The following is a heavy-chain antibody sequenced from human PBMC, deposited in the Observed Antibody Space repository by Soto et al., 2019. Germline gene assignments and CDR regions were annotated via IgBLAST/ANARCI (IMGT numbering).Heavy chain of an antibody. V-gene: IGHV4-34*01. D-gene: IGHD2-15*01. CDR3: ARGAVVVAANTYYFDY. CDR1: GGSFSGYY. Sequence: SETLSLTCAVYGGSFSGYYWSWIRQPPGKGLEWIGEINHSGSTNYNPSLKGRVTISVDTSKNQFSLKLSSVTAADTAVYYCARGAVVVAANTYYFDYWGQGTLVTVSS. CDR2: INHSGST. J-gene: IGHJ4*02.